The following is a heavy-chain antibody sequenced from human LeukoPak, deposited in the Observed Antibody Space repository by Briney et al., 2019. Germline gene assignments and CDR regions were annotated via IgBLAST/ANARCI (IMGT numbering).Heavy chain of an antibody. CDR1: GFTFSSYS. Sequence: GGSLRLSCAASGFTFSSYSMNWVRQAPGKGLEWVSSISSSSSYIYYADAVKGRFTISRDNAKNSLYLQMTSLRAEDTAVYYGARAYALAHYYGMDVWGQGTTVTVSS. V-gene: IGHV3-21*01. J-gene: IGHJ6*02. CDR2: ISSSSSYI. CDR3: ARAYALAHYYGMDV. D-gene: IGHD3-16*01.